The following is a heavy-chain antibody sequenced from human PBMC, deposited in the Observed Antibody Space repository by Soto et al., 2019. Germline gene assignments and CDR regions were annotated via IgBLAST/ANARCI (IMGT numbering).Heavy chain of an antibody. Sequence: EVQLLASGGGLVQPGGSVRLSCAASGLTFGNYAMSWVRQAPGKGLEWVSAISGDSGRTYYADSVKGRFTISRDNSKNTLYLHMNTLRAEDTAVYYCAVTPNCGRDCSAASYWYFDIWGRGTLVTVSS. D-gene: IGHD2-21*02. V-gene: IGHV3-23*01. J-gene: IGHJ2*01. CDR3: AVTPNCGRDCSAASYWYFDI. CDR2: ISGDSGRT. CDR1: GLTFGNYA.